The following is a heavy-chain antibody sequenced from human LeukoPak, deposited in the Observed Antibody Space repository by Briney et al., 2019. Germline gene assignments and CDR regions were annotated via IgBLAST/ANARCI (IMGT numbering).Heavy chain of an antibody. CDR1: GYTFTSYG. CDR2: INPSGGST. D-gene: IGHD6-19*01. V-gene: IGHV1-46*01. Sequence: GASVKVSCKASGYTFTSYGISWVRQAPGQGLEWMGIINPSGGSTSYAQKFQGRVTMTRDTSTSTVYMELSSLRSEDTAVYYCARRRIAVAIFDYWGQGTLVTVSS. CDR3: ARRRIAVAIFDY. J-gene: IGHJ4*02.